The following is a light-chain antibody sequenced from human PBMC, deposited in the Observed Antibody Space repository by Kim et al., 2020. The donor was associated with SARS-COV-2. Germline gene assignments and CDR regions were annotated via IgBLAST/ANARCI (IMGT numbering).Light chain of an antibody. CDR3: QQYDSYPPT. CDR1: QGISNY. Sequence: SSVGDRVTISYRASQGISNYLGWFQQRPGKAPKSLIYDTSTLQSGVPSRFSGRGFGTDFTLTISSLQPEDFGTYYCQQYDSYPPTFGQGTRLEIK. J-gene: IGKJ5*01. V-gene: IGKV1-16*01. CDR2: DTS.